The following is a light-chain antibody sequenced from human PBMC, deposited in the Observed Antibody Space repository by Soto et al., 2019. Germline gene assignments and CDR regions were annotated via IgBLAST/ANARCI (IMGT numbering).Light chain of an antibody. V-gene: IGKV1-33*01. J-gene: IGKJ4*01. CDR3: HQYDNLPLD. CDR1: QDISNY. Sequence: DIQMTQSPSSLSASVGDRVTITCQASQDISNYLNWYQQKTGKATKLLIYDASNLETGVPSRFSGSGSVTAFTVTISSRQPEDIATYYCHQYDNLPLDFGGGTKVEIK. CDR2: DAS.